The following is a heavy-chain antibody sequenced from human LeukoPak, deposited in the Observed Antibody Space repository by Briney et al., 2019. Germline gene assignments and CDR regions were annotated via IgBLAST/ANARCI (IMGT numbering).Heavy chain of an antibody. Sequence: GGSLRLSCAASGFTFSSYGMYWVRQPPGKGLEWVAVIWYDGSNKGYADSVKGRFTISRDNSKNTLYLQMTNLRAEDTGVYYCASRDYTSSEYWGQGTLVTVSS. CDR1: GFTFSSYG. CDR2: IWYDGSNK. CDR3: ASRDYTSSEY. V-gene: IGHV3-33*07. D-gene: IGHD2-2*02. J-gene: IGHJ4*02.